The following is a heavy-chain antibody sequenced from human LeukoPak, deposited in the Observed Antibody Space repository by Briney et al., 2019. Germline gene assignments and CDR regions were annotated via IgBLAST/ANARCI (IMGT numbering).Heavy chain of an antibody. D-gene: IGHD4-11*01. CDR1: GGSISSYY. CDR3: ARDTYMGDAAFDI. CDR2: IYYSGST. J-gene: IGHJ3*02. Sequence: SETLSLTCTVSGGSISSYYWSWIRQPPGKGLEWIGYIYYSGSTNYNPSFKSRVTISLDTSKNLFSLKLSSVTAADTAVYYCARDTYMGDAAFDIWGQGNPGHRLL. V-gene: IGHV4-59*01.